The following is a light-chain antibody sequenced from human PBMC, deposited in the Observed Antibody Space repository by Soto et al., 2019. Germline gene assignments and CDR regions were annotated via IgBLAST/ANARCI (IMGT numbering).Light chain of an antibody. Sequence: DIQMTQSPSSLSASVGDRVTITCQASQDISNYLNSYQQKPGKAPKLLIYDASNLETGVPSRFSGSGSGTDFNFTISSLQPEDIATYYCQQYDNLPYTFGQGTELEIK. CDR3: QQYDNLPYT. CDR2: DAS. CDR1: QDISNY. J-gene: IGKJ2*01. V-gene: IGKV1-33*01.